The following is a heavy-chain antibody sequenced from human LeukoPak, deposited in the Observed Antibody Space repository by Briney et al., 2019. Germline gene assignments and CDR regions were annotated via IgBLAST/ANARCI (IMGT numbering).Heavy chain of an antibody. CDR2: ISAYNGNT. CDR3: ARDATRSVIVGAEDGFDY. J-gene: IGHJ4*02. CDR1: GYTFTNYG. D-gene: IGHD1-26*01. V-gene: IGHV1-18*01. Sequence: GASVKVSCKASGYTFTNYGINWVRQAPGQGLEWMGWISAYNGNTNYAQKLQGRVTMTIDTSTTTDYMELRSLRSDDTAIYYCARDATRSVIVGAEDGFDYWGQGTLVTVSS.